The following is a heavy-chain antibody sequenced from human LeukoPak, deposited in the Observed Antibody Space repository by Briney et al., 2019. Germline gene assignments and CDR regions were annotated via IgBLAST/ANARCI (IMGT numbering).Heavy chain of an antibody. V-gene: IGHV3-33*01. Sequence: GGSLRLSCAATGFTFSHFGMHWVRQAPGKGLEWVAVIWYNGRNQYYRDSVKGRFTISRDNFKNTLHLQMNSLRVEDTAMYYCVREGTSGNGDGYNSYDYWGQVTLVTVSS. CDR1: GFTFSHFG. J-gene: IGHJ4*02. CDR3: VREGTSGNGDGYNSYDY. CDR2: IWYNGRNQ. D-gene: IGHD5-24*01.